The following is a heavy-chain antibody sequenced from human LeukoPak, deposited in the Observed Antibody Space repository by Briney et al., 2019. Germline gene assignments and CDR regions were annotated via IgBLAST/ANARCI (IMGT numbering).Heavy chain of an antibody. CDR1: GFTFSGYG. D-gene: IGHD6-13*01. CDR3: ASGWGIATPGYGLFDY. J-gene: IGHJ4*02. V-gene: IGHV3-30*02. CDR2: IRYDKSNE. Sequence: PGGSLRLSCAASGFTFSGYGMHWVRQAPGKGLEWVTFIRYDKSNEYYADSVKGRCTISRDNSKNTLYLQMKGLRAEDTAIYYCASGWGIATPGYGLFDYWGQGTLVTVSS.